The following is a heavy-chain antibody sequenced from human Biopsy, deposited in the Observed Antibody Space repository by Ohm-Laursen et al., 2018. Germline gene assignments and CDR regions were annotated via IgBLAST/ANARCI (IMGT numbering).Heavy chain of an antibody. V-gene: IGHV4-59*12. CDR3: GNEVHGRDY. CDR1: GGSISSDY. D-gene: IGHD2-15*01. CDR2: IYYSGGT. J-gene: IGHJ4*02. Sequence: GTLSLTCTVSGGSISSDYWSWIRQTPGKGLEWIGYIYYSGGTNYNPSLKSRVTISVDTSKNQFSLKLTSVTSADTAVYFCGNEVHGRDYWGLGALVTVSS.